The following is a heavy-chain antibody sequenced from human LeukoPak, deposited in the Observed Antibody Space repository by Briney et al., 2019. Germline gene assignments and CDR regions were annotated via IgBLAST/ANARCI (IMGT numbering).Heavy chain of an antibody. J-gene: IGHJ4*02. CDR3: ARDYYDSSGRPV. D-gene: IGHD3-22*01. Sequence: PSETLSLTCTVSGGSISSSSYYWGWIRQPPGKGLEWIGSIYYSGSTYYNPSLKSRVTISVDTSKNQFSLKLSSVTAADTAVYYCARDYYDSSGRPVWGQGTLVTVSS. CDR2: IYYSGST. V-gene: IGHV4-39*01. CDR1: GGSISSSSYY.